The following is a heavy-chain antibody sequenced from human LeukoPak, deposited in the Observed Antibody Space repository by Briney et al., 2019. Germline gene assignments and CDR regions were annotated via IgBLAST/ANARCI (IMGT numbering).Heavy chain of an antibody. CDR2: IIPILDVA. Sequence: SVKVSCKASGYTFTGYYIHWVRQAPGQGLEWMGRIIPILDVADYAQQFQGRVTISADRSTSTVYMDLSSLRSEDTATYYCARFPVRGYTYGSVIHHMDVWGQGTTVTVSS. CDR1: GYTFTGYY. V-gene: IGHV1-69*02. CDR3: ARFPVRGYTYGSVIHHMDV. J-gene: IGHJ6*02. D-gene: IGHD5-18*01.